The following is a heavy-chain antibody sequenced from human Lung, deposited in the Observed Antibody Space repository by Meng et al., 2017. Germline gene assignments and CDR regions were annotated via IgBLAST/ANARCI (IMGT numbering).Heavy chain of an antibody. CDR3: ARLPLLWFGESHDFDY. Sequence: EVQLVESGGGLVKPGGSLRLSCAASGFTFSSYSMNWVRQAPGKGLEWVSSISSSSSYIYYADSAKGRFTISRDNAKNSLYLQMNSLRAEDTAVYYCARLPLLWFGESHDFDYWGQGTLVTVSS. D-gene: IGHD3-10*01. J-gene: IGHJ4*02. V-gene: IGHV3-21*02. CDR1: GFTFSSYS. CDR2: ISSSSSYI.